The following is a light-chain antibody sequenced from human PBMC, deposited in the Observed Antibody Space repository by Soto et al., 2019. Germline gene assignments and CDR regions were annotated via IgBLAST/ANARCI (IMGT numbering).Light chain of an antibody. Sequence: EIVMTHSPSXLSLXXLGXXGCCGMASQSVGNFLAWYQQKPGQAPRLLIYHISTRATGIPARFSGSGSGTEFTLTINSLQSEDFAVYYCQQHNQWPITFGQGTRLEIK. CDR1: QSVGNF. J-gene: IGKJ5*01. CDR3: QQHNQWPIT. CDR2: HIS. V-gene: IGKV3D-15*01.